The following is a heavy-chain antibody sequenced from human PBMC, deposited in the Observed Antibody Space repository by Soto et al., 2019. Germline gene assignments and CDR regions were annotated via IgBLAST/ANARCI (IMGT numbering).Heavy chain of an antibody. Sequence: SETLSLTCAVYGGSFSGYYWSWIRQPPGKGLEWIGEINHSGSTNYNPSLKSRVTISVDTSKNQFSLKLSSVTAADTAVYYCARQVPAARPQFYYYYYGMDVWGQGTTVTVSS. D-gene: IGHD6-6*01. CDR3: ARQVPAARPQFYYYYYGMDV. V-gene: IGHV4-34*01. CDR1: GGSFSGYY. J-gene: IGHJ6*02. CDR2: INHSGST.